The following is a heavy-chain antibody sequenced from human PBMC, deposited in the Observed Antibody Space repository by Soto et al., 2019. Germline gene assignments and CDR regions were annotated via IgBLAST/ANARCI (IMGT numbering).Heavy chain of an antibody. V-gene: IGHV3-48*03. CDR2: ISFSGSTI. J-gene: IGHJ6*02. CDR1: GFIFVDYE. CDR3: TRGAGFFYGVDV. D-gene: IGHD3-10*01. Sequence: PGGSLRLSCAASGFIFVDYEMNWVRQAPGKGLEWIAHISFSGSTIYYADSVKGRFSISRDNSNNFLYLQLSGLRADDSAVYYCTRGAGFFYGVDVWGLGTTVTVSS.